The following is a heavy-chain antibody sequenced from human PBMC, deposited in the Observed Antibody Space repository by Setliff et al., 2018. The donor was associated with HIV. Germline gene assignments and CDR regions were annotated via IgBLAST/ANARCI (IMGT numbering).Heavy chain of an antibody. Sequence: ASVKVSCKASGYTFTDYYMHWVRQAPGQGLEWMGWIKPNSGGTDYAQKFQGRVTMTRDTSISTAYMELSRLRSDDTAVYYCARDGDYGEYGAWGQGTLVTVSS. CDR2: IKPNSGGT. J-gene: IGHJ5*02. CDR1: GYTFTDYY. CDR3: ARDGDYGEYGA. D-gene: IGHD4-17*01. V-gene: IGHV1-2*02.